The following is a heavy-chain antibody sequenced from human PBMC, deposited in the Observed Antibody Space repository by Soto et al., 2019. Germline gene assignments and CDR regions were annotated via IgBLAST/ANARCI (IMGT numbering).Heavy chain of an antibody. CDR2: INAGNGNT. V-gene: IGHV1-3*01. CDR1: GYTFTSYA. J-gene: IGHJ3*02. Sequence: GASVKVSCKASGYTFTSYAMNWVRQAPGQRLEWMGWINAGNGNTKYSQKFQGRVTITRDTSASTAYMELSSLRSEDTAVYYCARDEIGSGWYEYAFDIWGQGTMVTVSS. CDR3: ARDEIGSGWYEYAFDI. D-gene: IGHD6-19*01.